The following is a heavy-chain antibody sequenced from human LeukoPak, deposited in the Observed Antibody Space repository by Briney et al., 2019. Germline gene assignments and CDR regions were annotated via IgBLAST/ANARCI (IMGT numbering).Heavy chain of an antibody. D-gene: IGHD3-10*01. CDR2: IREDGTEK. V-gene: IGHV3-7*01. CDR1: GFTFSGAW. CDR3: ARVDLYYGSGSYYPPDY. J-gene: IGHJ4*02. Sequence: PGGSLRLSCTASGFTFSGAWMTWVRQAPGKGLEWVTNIREDGTEKNYVDSVKGRFTISRDNAKNSLYLQMNSLRAEDTAVYYCARVDLYYGSGSYYPPDYWGQGTLVTVSS.